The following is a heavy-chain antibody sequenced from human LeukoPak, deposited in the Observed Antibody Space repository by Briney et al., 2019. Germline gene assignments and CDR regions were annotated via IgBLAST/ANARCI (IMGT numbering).Heavy chain of an antibody. CDR3: ARGRLIVVVPAARPLGYYYGMDV. D-gene: IGHD2-2*01. V-gene: IGHV4-34*01. CDR2: INHRGST. CDR1: GGSFSGYY. J-gene: IGHJ6*02. Sequence: SETLSLTCAVYGGSFSGYYWSWIRQPPGKGLEWIGEINHRGSTNYNPSLKSRVTISVDTSKNQFSLKLSPVTAADTAVYYCARGRLIVVVPAARPLGYYYGMDVWGQGTTVTVSS.